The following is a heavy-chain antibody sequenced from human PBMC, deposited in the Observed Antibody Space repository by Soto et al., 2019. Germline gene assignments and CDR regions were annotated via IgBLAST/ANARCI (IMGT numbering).Heavy chain of an antibody. D-gene: IGHD1-1*01. CDR3: VARATVVNSPWFDP. Sequence: SETLSLTCSVSGDSIRGYHYYWGWVRRPPGQGLEWIGSRYSTGTTYYNPSLRRRVKMSVDTSKNQLSLVLRSVTAADTAVYYCVARATVVNSPWFDPWGQGTQVTVSS. CDR2: RYSTGTT. V-gene: IGHV4-39*01. CDR1: GDSIRGYHYY. J-gene: IGHJ5*02.